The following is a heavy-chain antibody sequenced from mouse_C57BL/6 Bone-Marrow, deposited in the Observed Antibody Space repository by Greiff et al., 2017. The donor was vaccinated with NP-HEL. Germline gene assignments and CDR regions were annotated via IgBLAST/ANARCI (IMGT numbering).Heavy chain of an antibody. CDR1: GFNIKDDY. CDR3: TTYGSKDYFDY. D-gene: IGHD1-1*01. Sequence: VQLQQSGAELVRPGASVKLSCTASGFNIKDDYMHWVKQRPEQGLEWIGWIDPENGDTEYASKFQGKATITADTSSNTAYLQLSSLTSEDTAVSYCTTYGSKDYFDYWGQGTTLTVSS. J-gene: IGHJ2*01. CDR2: IDPENGDT. V-gene: IGHV14-4*01.